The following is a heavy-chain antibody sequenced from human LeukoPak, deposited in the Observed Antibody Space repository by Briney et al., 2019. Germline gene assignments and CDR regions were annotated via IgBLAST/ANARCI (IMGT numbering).Heavy chain of an antibody. CDR3: VKVGYGSGTWGWFDP. J-gene: IGHJ5*02. Sequence: SETLSLTCNVSGASISGHYWSWLRQSPGKGLECIGYIYSGSVDYNPSLKSRATISGDASKNQVSLILKSVTTADTATYYCVKVGYGSGTWGWFDPWGQGILVTVST. V-gene: IGHV4-59*11. CDR2: IYSGSV. CDR1: GASISGHY. D-gene: IGHD3-10*01.